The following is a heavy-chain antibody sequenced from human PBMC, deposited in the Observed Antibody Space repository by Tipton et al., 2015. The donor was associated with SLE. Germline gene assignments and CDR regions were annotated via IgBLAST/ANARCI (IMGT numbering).Heavy chain of an antibody. V-gene: IGHV4-39*07. CDR2: IDHNGST. CDR3: ARGYYDMWTGYYSFDY. J-gene: IGHJ4*02. D-gene: IGHD3-9*01. Sequence: TLSLTCTVSGGSISRYYWGWIRQSPGKGLEWIGSIDHNGSTNDNPSLKRRVTMSVDTSRNQFSLTLTSVTAADTAHYFCARGYYDMWTGYYSFDYWGQGTLVTVSS. CDR1: GGSISRYY.